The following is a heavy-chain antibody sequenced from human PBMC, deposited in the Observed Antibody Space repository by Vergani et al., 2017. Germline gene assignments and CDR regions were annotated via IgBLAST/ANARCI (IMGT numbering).Heavy chain of an antibody. CDR1: GGSISSSSYY. Sequence: QLLLQESDPGLVKPSETLSLTCTVSGGSISSSSYYWGWIRQPPGKGLEWIGTIYYTGSTYYNPSLKSRVAISVDTSKNQFSLKLTSVTAADTAVYYCAREDVGSSGRPALWYFDLWGRGTLVTVSS. V-gene: IGHV4-39*02. CDR2: IYYTGST. D-gene: IGHD6-19*01. J-gene: IGHJ2*01. CDR3: AREDVGSSGRPALWYFDL.